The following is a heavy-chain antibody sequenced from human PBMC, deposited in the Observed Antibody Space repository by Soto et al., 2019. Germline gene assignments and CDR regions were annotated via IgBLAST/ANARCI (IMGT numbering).Heavy chain of an antibody. CDR2: IIPISGTT. Sequence: SVKVSCKASGGTFSTHAITWVRQAPGHGLEWMGGIIPISGTTYYTQKFQGRVTITADEPTSTAFMELSSLKSDDTAVFYCARGYCSGGNCYSGMDVWGQGTMVTVSS. V-gene: IGHV1-69*13. D-gene: IGHD2-15*01. CDR3: ARGYCSGGNCYSGMDV. CDR1: GGTFSTHA. J-gene: IGHJ6*02.